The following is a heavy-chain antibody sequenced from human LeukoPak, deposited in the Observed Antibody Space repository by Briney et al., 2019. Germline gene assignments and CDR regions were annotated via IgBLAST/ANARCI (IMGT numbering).Heavy chain of an antibody. CDR3: ATDLATVVIVTNY. CDR1: GYTLTELS. CDR2: FDPEDGES. Sequence: ASVKVSCKVSGYTLTELSMHGVRQAPGKGKEWMGGFDPEDGESIYAQKFQGRVTMTEDTSTDTAYMELSSLRSEVTALYYCATDLATVVIVTNYWGQGTLVTVSS. D-gene: IGHD4-23*01. J-gene: IGHJ4*02. V-gene: IGHV1-24*01.